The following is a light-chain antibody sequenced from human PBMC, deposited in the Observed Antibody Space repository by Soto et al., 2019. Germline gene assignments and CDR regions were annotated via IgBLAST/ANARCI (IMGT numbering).Light chain of an antibody. CDR3: QQYGSSPAWT. CDR1: QSISSW. V-gene: IGKV1-5*01. CDR2: AAS. Sequence: DIQMAQSPSTLSASVGDRVTITCRASQSISSWLAWYQQKPGKAPKLLIYAASSLHSGVPSRFSGSGSGTAFTLTISRLEPEYCAVYYCQQYGSSPAWTFGQRTKVDIK. J-gene: IGKJ1*01.